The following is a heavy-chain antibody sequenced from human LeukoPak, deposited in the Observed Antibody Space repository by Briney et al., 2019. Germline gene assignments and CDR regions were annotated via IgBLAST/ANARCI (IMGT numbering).Heavy chain of an antibody. CDR2: ISGSGGST. J-gene: IGHJ4*02. V-gene: IGHV3-23*01. CDR1: GFTFSSYA. CDR3: AKDSDIVVVVAATLFDY. D-gene: IGHD2-15*01. Sequence: GGSLRLSCAASGFTFSSYAMSWVRQAPGKGLEWVSAISGSGGSTYYADSVRGRFTISRDNFRNTLYLQMNSLRAEDTAVYYCAKDSDIVVVVAATLFDYWGQGTLVTVSS.